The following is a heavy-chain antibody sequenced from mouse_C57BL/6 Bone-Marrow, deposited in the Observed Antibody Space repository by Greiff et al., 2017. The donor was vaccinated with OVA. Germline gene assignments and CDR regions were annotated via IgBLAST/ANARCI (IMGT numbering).Heavy chain of an antibody. CDR3: ERCGSNHGNFDV. CDR1: GYSFTGYY. Sequence: VQLQQSGPELVKPGASVKISCKASGYSFTGYYMNWVKQSPEQSLEWIGEINPSTGGTTYNQKFKAKATLTVDKSSSTAYMQLKSLTSEESAVYDCERCGSNHGNFDVWGTGTTVTVSS. CDR2: INPSTGGT. V-gene: IGHV1-42*01. D-gene: IGHD2-5*01. J-gene: IGHJ1*03.